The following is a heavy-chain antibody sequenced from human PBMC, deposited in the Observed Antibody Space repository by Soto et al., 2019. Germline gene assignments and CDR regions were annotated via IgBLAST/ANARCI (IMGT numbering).Heavy chain of an antibody. V-gene: IGHV3-23*01. CDR2: LSGSGDYS. D-gene: IGHD6-19*01. J-gene: IGHJ4*02. CDR3: AKDRTDLIAVAGLFDY. CDR1: GSPFSDYA. Sequence: GGSLRLSCVDSGSPFSDYAMSWVRQAQGKGLEWVSSLSGSGDYSFYADSVKGRFSISRDNSKNTLYLQMNSLRAEDTAVYYCAKDRTDLIAVAGLFDYWGQGTLVTVSS.